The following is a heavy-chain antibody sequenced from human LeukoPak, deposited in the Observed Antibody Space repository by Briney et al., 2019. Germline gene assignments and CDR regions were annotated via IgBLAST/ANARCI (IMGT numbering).Heavy chain of an antibody. D-gene: IGHD5-24*01. Sequence: GGSLRLSCAASGFSFSSYAMTWVRQAPGKGLEWVSSISGTGDTTYYADSVKGRFTVSRDNSKDTLYLQMNSLRAEDTAVYYCARERYHGYPSFDYWGQGTLVTVSS. V-gene: IGHV3-23*01. CDR1: GFSFSSYA. CDR2: ISGTGDTT. J-gene: IGHJ4*02. CDR3: ARERYHGYPSFDY.